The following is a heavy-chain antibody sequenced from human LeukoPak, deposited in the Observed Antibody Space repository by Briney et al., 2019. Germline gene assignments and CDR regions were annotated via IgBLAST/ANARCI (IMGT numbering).Heavy chain of an antibody. D-gene: IGHD5-24*01. CDR3: AKDIGLGRRWLHVFGY. CDR1: GFTFDDYT. J-gene: IGHJ4*02. Sequence: PGGSLRLSCAASGFTFDDYTMHWVRQAPGKGLEWVSLISWDGGSTYYADSVKGRFTISRDNSKNSLYLQMNSLRTEDTALYYCAKDIGLGRRWLHVFGYWGQGTLVTVSS. V-gene: IGHV3-43*01. CDR2: ISWDGGST.